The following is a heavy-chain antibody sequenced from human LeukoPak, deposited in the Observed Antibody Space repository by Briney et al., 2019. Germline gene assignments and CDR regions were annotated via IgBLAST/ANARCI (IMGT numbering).Heavy chain of an antibody. CDR1: GFTFSGSA. J-gene: IGHJ6*03. Sequence: GGSLRLSCAASGFTFSGSAMHWVRQASGKGLEWVGRIRSKANSYATAYAASVKGRFTISRDDSKNTAYLQMNSLKTEDTAVYYCTRQGGSEYYYYYYMDVWGKGTTVTVSS. CDR3: TRQGGSEYYYYYYMDV. V-gene: IGHV3-73*01. D-gene: IGHD2-15*01. CDR2: IRSKANSYAT.